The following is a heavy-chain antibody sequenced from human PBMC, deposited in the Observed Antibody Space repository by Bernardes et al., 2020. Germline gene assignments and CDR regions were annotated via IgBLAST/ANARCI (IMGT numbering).Heavy chain of an antibody. CDR3: AKNPRNRGNYYDSSGNPS. CDR1: GFTFSSYA. V-gene: IGHV3-23*01. CDR2: ISGSGGST. Sequence: LRLSCAASGFTFSSYAMSWVRQAPGKGLEWVSAISGSGGSTYYADSVKGRFTISRDNSKNTLYLQMNSLRAEDTAVYYCAKNPRNRGNYYDSSGNPSWGQGTLVTVSS. D-gene: IGHD3-22*01. J-gene: IGHJ4*02.